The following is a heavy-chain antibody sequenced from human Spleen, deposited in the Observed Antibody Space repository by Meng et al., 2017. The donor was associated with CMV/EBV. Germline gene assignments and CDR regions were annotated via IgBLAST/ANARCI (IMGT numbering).Heavy chain of an antibody. J-gene: IGHJ3*02. D-gene: IGHD4-17*01. CDR1: GDSVSSNSAA. CDR3: ARDRLRRDAFDI. CDR2: TYYRSKWYN. Sequence: LRLSCALSGDSVSSNSAAWNWIRQSPSRGLEWLGRTYYRSKWYNDYAVSVKSRITINPDTSKNQFSLQLNSVTPEDTAVYYCARDRLRRDAFDIWGQGTMVTVSS. V-gene: IGHV6-1*01.